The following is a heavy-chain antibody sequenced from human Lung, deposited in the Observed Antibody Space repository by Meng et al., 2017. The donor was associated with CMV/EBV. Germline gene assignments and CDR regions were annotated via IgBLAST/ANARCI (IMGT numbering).Heavy chain of an antibody. CDR3: ARVYCSRGSCSFDY. D-gene: IGHD2-15*01. J-gene: IGHJ4*02. CDR2: ISSNSKYI. Sequence: ESLKISCAASGFTFSSYSVNWVRQAPGKGLEWVSSISSNSKYIFYADSVKGRFTISRDNAKNALHLQMNSLRDEDTALYYCARVYCSRGSCSFDYWGQGTXVTVSS. V-gene: IGHV3-21*01. CDR1: GFTFSSYS.